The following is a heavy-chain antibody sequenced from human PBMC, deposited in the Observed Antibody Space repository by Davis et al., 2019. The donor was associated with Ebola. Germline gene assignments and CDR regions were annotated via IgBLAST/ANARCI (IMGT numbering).Heavy chain of an antibody. D-gene: IGHD6-6*01. CDR3: ARDHYRASGSSGLLDY. Sequence: ASVKVSCKASGYTFTSYGITWVRQAPGQGLEWMGWINAGNGNTKYSQKFQGRVTITRDTSASTAYMELSSLRSEDTAVYYCARDHYRASGSSGLLDYWGQGTLVTVSS. J-gene: IGHJ4*02. V-gene: IGHV1-3*01. CDR2: INAGNGNT. CDR1: GYTFTSYG.